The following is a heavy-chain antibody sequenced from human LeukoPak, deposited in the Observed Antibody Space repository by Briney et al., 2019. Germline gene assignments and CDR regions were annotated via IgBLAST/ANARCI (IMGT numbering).Heavy chain of an antibody. V-gene: IGHV3-48*03. J-gene: IGHJ4*02. CDR3: AAVGYCSSTSRYVGYFDY. Sequence: GGSLRLSCAASGFTFSSYEMNWVRQAPGKGLEGVSYISIIGSTIYYADSGKGRFTISRDNAKNLLYLQMNSLRAEATAVYYCAAVGYCSSTSRYVGYFDYWGQRTLVTVSS. CDR1: GFTFSSYE. CDR2: ISIIGSTI. D-gene: IGHD2-2*01.